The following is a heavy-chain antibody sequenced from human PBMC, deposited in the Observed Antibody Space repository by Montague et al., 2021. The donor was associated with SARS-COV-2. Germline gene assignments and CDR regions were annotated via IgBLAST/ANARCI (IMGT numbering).Heavy chain of an antibody. Sequence: PALVKPTQTLTLTCTFSGFSLSTSGVGVGWIRQPPGKALEWLALIYWDDDKRYSPSLKSRLTITKDTSKNQVVLTMTNMDPVDTATYYCAHLRGSGRYGDCFDPWGQGTLVTVSA. CDR2: IYWDDDK. D-gene: IGHD6-19*01. J-gene: IGHJ5*02. CDR1: GFSLSTSGVG. V-gene: IGHV2-5*02. CDR3: AHLRGSGRYGDCFDP.